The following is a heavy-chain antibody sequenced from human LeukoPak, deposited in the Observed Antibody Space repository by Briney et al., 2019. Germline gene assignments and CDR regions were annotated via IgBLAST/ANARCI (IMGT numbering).Heavy chain of an antibody. CDR3: AKDGITIFGVVILDY. CDR1: GFTFSSYA. V-gene: IGHV3-23*01. J-gene: IGHJ4*02. D-gene: IGHD3-3*01. CDR2: ISGSGGST. Sequence: SGGSLRLSCAASGFTFSSYAMSWARQAPGKGLEWVSAISGSGGSTYYADSVKGRFTISRDNSKNTLYLQMNSLRAEDTAVYYCAKDGITIFGVVILDYWGQGTLVTVSS.